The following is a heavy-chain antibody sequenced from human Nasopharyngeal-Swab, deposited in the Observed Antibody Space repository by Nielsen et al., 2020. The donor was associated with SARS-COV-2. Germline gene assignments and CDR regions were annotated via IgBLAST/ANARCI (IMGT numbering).Heavy chain of an antibody. CDR3: ASDSEMATIS. J-gene: IGHJ4*02. CDR2: ISSSSSTI. V-gene: IGHV3-48*02. Sequence: GESLKISCAASGFTFSSYSMNWVCQAPGKGLEWVSYISSSSSTIYYADSVKGRFTISRDNAKNSLYLQMNSLRDEDTAVYYCASDSEMATISWGQGTLVTVSS. D-gene: IGHD5-24*01. CDR1: GFTFSSYS.